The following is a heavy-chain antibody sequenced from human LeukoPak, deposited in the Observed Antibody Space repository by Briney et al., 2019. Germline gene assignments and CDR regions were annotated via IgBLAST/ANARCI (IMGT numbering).Heavy chain of an antibody. CDR1: GYTFTGYY. CDR2: INPSSGGA. D-gene: IGHD3-9*01. J-gene: IGHJ5*02. CDR3: ARPHDFLTGYDGMNWFDP. Sequence: GASVNVSCKASGYTFTGYYMHWVRQAPGQGLEWMGWINPSSGGANYAQKFQGRVTMTRDTYIGTAYMELSGLRSDDTAVYYCARPHDFLTGYDGMNWFDPWGQGTLVTVSS. V-gene: IGHV1-2*02.